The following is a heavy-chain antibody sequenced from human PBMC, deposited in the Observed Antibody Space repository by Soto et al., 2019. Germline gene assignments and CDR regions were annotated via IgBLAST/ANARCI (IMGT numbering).Heavy chain of an antibody. V-gene: IGHV3-23*01. CDR1: GFTFSNYA. Sequence: GGSLRLSCAASGFTFSNYAMSWVRQAPGKGLEWVSGISGSGGTTYYTDTVKGRFTISRDNSKNTLYLQMNSLRAEDTAVYYCAKDNDFWSGYSDYWGQGTLVTVSS. D-gene: IGHD3-3*01. J-gene: IGHJ4*02. CDR2: ISGSGGTT. CDR3: AKDNDFWSGYSDY.